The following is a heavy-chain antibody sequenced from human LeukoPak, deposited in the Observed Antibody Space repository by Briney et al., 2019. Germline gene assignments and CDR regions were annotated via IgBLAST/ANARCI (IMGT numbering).Heavy chain of an antibody. D-gene: IGHD2-2*01. CDR2: INQDGSAK. CDR3: ARSRYCSSTSCYSDY. Sequence: GGSLRLSCAASGFTFSTYAMSWVRQAPGKGLEWVANINQDGSAKFYVDSVKGRFTISRDNAKNSLYLQMNSLRAEDTAVYYCARSRYCSSTSCYSDYWGQGTLVTVSS. J-gene: IGHJ4*02. CDR1: GFTFSTYA. V-gene: IGHV3-7*01.